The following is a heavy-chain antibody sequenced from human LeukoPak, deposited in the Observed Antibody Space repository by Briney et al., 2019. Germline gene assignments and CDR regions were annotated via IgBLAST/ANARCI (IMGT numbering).Heavy chain of an antibody. CDR2: IRSHGSNK. CDR3: AKAIAVAHGDY. V-gene: IGHV3-30*02. D-gene: IGHD6-19*01. Sequence: PGGSLRLSCAASGFTFISYDMHWVRQAPGKGLEWVAFIRSHGSNKYYADSVKGRFTISIDNSKNTLYLQMNSLRADDTAVYYCAKAIAVAHGDYWGQGTLVTVSS. CDR1: GFTFISYD. J-gene: IGHJ4*02.